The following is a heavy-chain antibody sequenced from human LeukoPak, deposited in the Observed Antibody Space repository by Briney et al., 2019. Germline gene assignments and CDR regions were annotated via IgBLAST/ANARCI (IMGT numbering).Heavy chain of an antibody. J-gene: IGHJ6*03. D-gene: IGHD2-15*01. CDR1: GFTFSSYG. CDR3: AKDLLPEHYYYYMDV. Sequence: GGSLRLSCAASGFTFSSYGMHWVRQAPGKGLEWVAVIWYDGSNKYYVDSVKGRFTISRDNSKNTLYLQMNSLRAEDTAVYYCAKDLLPEHYYYYMDVWGKGTTVTVSS. V-gene: IGHV3-33*06. CDR2: IWYDGSNK.